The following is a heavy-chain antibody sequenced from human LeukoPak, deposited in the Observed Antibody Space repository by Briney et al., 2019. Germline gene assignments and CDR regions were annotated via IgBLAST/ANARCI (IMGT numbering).Heavy chain of an antibody. Sequence: GASVKVSCKASGYTFTGYYMHWVRQAPGQGLEWMGWINPNSGGTNYAQKFQGWVTMTRDTSISTAYMELSRLRSDDTAVYYCARALLAQSYYFDYWGQGTLVTVSS. D-gene: IGHD3-16*02. V-gene: IGHV1-2*04. CDR3: ARALLAQSYYFDY. J-gene: IGHJ4*02. CDR2: INPNSGGT. CDR1: GYTFTGYY.